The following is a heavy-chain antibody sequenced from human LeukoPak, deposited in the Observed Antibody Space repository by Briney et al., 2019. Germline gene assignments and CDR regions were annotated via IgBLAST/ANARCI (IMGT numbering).Heavy chain of an antibody. J-gene: IGHJ4*02. D-gene: IGHD2-8*01. CDR1: GFTFSDFW. CDR3: GRDRTKDYIDY. V-gene: IGHV3-7*01. CDR2: INQDGSVT. Sequence: GGSLRVSCEASGFTFSDFWLTWVRQAPGKGPEWMANINQDGSVTSYVGSVEGRFTISRDNAKYSLFLQMDSLRAEDTALYYCGRDRTKDYIDYWGQGTLVTVSS.